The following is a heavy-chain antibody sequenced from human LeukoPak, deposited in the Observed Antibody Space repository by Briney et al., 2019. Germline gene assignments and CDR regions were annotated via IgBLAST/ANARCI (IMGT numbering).Heavy chain of an antibody. D-gene: IGHD3-10*01. CDR3: TRDSTHYGSEFRWDYFDY. Sequence: PGESLRLSCAASGFTVSSNYMSWVRQAPGKGLEWVSLISSGGSTYYADSVKGRFTISRDNSKNTLYLQMNSLRAEDTAVNYCTRDSTHYGSEFRWDYFDYWGQGTLVTVSS. J-gene: IGHJ4*02. CDR2: ISSGGST. V-gene: IGHV3-66*01. CDR1: GFTVSSNY.